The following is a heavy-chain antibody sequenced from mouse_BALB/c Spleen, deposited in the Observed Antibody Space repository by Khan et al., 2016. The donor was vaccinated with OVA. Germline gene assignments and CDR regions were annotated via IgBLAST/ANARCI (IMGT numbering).Heavy chain of an antibody. Sequence: QIQLVQSGPELKKPGETVKISCKASGYTFTNYGMNWVKQAPGKGLKWMGWINTYTGEPTYADDFKGRFAFSLETSASTASLQINNLKNEDTATYFCARVGNYWYCDVWGAATTVTVAS. CDR3: ARVGNYWYCDV. V-gene: IGHV9-3-1*01. J-gene: IGHJ1*01. CDR1: GYTFTNYG. CDR2: INTYTGEP. D-gene: IGHD2-1*01.